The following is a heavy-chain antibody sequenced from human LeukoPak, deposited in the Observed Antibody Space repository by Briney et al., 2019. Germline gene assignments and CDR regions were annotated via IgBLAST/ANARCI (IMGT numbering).Heavy chain of an antibody. CDR1: SYTFTRYG. CDR3: ARGVIVGASRWFDP. J-gene: IGHJ5*02. CDR2: ISGYNGNT. Sequence: EASVKVSCKASSYTFTRYGISWVRQAPGQGLEWMGWISGYNGNTNYAQKFQGRVTMTTDTSTSTAYMELRSLRSDDTAVYYCARGVIVGASRWFDPWGQGTLVTVSS. D-gene: IGHD1-26*01. V-gene: IGHV1-18*01.